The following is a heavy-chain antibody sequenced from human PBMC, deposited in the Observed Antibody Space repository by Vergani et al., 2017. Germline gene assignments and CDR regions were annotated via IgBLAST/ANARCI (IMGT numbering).Heavy chain of an antibody. Sequence: QVQLQQWGAGLLKPSETLSLTCAVYGGSFSGYNWSWIRQPPGKGLEWIGEINHSGSTNYNPSLKSRVTISVDTSKNQFSLKLSSVTAADTAVYYCARDIPWGMDTAMVTGGYYGMDVWGQGTTVTVSS. D-gene: IGHD5-18*01. CDR3: ARDIPWGMDTAMVTGGYYGMDV. CDR1: GGSFSGYN. CDR2: INHSGST. V-gene: IGHV4-34*01. J-gene: IGHJ6*02.